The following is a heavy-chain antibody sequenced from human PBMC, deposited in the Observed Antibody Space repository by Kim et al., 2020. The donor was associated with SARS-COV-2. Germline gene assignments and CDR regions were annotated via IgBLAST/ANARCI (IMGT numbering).Heavy chain of an antibody. V-gene: IGHV1-2*02. D-gene: IGHD6-19*01. CDR3: ARGGSSGWYGMDV. J-gene: IGHJ6*02. Sequence: YAQKLQGRVTMTRDTSISTAYMELSRLRSDDTAVYYCARGGSSGWYGMDVWGQGTTVTVSS.